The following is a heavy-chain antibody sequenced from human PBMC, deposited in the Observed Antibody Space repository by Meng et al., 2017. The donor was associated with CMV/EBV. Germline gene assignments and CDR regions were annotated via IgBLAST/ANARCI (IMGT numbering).Heavy chain of an antibody. CDR1: GYPFTGYG. Sequence: QVLLGQSGCEVKKPGASVKVLCKASGYPFTGYGISWVRQAPGQGLEWMGWISVYNGHTNFAQNLQGRVTMTTDTSTSTAHVELRSLRSDDTAIYYCARGVPLGIIYSFDYWGQGTLVTVSS. CDR2: ISVYNGHT. D-gene: IGHD2-21*01. V-gene: IGHV1-18*01. J-gene: IGHJ4*01. CDR3: ARGVPLGIIYSFDY.